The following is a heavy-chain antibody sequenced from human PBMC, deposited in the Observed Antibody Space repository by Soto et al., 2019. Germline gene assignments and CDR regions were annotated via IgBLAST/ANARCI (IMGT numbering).Heavy chain of an antibody. Sequence: PSATLSLTCTVSGGSISSGGHYWSWIRQHPGKGLEWIGYIYYSGSTYYNPSLKSRVTISVDTSKNQFSLKLSSVTAADTAVYYCARAFPVAGTFDYWGQGTLVTVSS. CDR3: ARAFPVAGTFDY. D-gene: IGHD6-19*01. J-gene: IGHJ4*02. V-gene: IGHV4-31*03. CDR1: GGSISSGGHY. CDR2: IYYSGST.